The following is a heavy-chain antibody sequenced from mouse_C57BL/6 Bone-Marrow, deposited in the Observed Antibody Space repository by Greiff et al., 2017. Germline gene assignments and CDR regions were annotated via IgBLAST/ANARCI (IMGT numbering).Heavy chain of an antibody. CDR1: GYTFTGYW. CDR2: ILPGSGST. V-gene: IGHV1-9*01. D-gene: IGHD2-5*01. J-gene: IGHJ1*03. Sequence: VKLQQSGAELMKPGASVKLSCKATGYTFTGYWIEWVKQRPGHGLEWIGEILPGSGSTNYNEKFKGKATFTADTSSNPAYMQLSSLTTEDSAIYYCARVGYSNYVAHWYFDVWGTGTTVTVSS. CDR3: ARVGYSNYVAHWYFDV.